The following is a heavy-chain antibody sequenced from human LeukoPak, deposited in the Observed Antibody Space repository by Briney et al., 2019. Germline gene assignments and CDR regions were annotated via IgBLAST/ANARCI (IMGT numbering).Heavy chain of an antibody. V-gene: IGHV4-30-4*01. CDR3: ARADYDFWSGYSSLPDY. J-gene: IGHJ4*02. CDR2: IYYSGST. Sequence: SETLSLTCTVSGGSISSYYWSWIRQPPGKGLEWIGYIYYSGSTYYNPSLKSRVTISVDTSKNQFSLKLSSVTAADTAVYYCARADYDFWSGYSSLPDYWGQGTLVTVSS. D-gene: IGHD3-3*01. CDR1: GGSISSYY.